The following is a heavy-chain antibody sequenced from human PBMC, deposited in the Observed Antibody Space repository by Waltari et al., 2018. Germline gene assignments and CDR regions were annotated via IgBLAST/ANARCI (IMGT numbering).Heavy chain of an antibody. CDR1: GFIFSNYW. J-gene: IGHJ4*02. CDR2: IKQYGRYK. V-gene: IGHV3-7*04. CDR3: TRGGTIHWLQGH. Sequence: EVQLVESGGGLAPPGGSLRLSCEASGFIFSNYWMRWVRQAPGKGLEWVGNIKQYGRYKYYVEFVKGRFTISRDDAKNSLYLQMDSLRGEDTALYYCTRGGTIHWLQGHWGQGTLATVSS. D-gene: IGHD2-2*02.